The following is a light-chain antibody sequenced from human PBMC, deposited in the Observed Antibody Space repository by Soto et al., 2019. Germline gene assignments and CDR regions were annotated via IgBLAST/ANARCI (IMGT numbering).Light chain of an antibody. Sequence: EVVLTHSPTTLSVSPVGRPTLSCRARQYIGSAVAWYHKRPGQAPRLLISDASIRVPTTPARLSGSVSGTELTLTISSLESEDFAVYLCQQYGDPPRTFGHGTKVDIK. CDR2: DAS. J-gene: IGKJ1*01. CDR1: QYIGSA. CDR3: QQYGDPPRT. V-gene: IGKV3-15*01.